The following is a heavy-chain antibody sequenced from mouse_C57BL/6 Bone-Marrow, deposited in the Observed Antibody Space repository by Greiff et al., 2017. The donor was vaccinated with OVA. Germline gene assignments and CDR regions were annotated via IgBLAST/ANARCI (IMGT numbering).Heavy chain of an antibody. J-gene: IGHJ3*01. D-gene: IGHD2-2*01. CDR1: GYTFTSYW. V-gene: IGHV1-64*01. CDR3: ARGGVGLRQRFAY. CDR2: IHPNSGST. Sequence: VQLQQPGAELVKPGASVKLSCKASGYTFTSYWMHWVKQRPGQGLEWIGMIHPNSGSTNYNEKFKSKATLTVDKSSSTAYMQLSSLTSEDSAVYYWARGGVGLRQRFAYWGQGTLVTVSA.